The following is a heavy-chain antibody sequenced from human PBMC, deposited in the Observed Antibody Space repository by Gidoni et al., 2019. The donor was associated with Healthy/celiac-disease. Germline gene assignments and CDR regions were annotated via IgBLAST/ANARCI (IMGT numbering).Heavy chain of an antibody. D-gene: IGHD2-2*02. CDR2: ISSSSSTI. Sequence: EVQLVESGGGLVQPGGSLRLSCAASGFTFSSYSMNWVRQAPGKGLEWVSYISSSSSTIYYADSVKGRFTISRDNAKNSLYLQMNSLRDEDTAVYYCARDVECSSTSCYTFFYYYYGMDVWGQGTTVTVSS. CDR1: GFTFSSYS. CDR3: ARDVECSSTSCYTFFYYYYGMDV. V-gene: IGHV3-48*02. J-gene: IGHJ6*02.